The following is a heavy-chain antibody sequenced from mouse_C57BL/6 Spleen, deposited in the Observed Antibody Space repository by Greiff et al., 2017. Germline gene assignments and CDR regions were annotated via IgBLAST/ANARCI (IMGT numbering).Heavy chain of an antibody. D-gene: IGHD2-5*01. Sequence: EVQLVESGGGLVKPGGSLKLSCAASGFTFSSYAMSWVRQTPEKRLEWVATISDGGSYTYYPDNVKGRFTISRDNAKNNLYLQMSHLKSEDTAMYYCERDRSNYVSAMDYWGQGTSVTVSS. CDR1: GFTFSSYA. V-gene: IGHV5-4*01. CDR3: ERDRSNYVSAMDY. CDR2: ISDGGSYT. J-gene: IGHJ4*01.